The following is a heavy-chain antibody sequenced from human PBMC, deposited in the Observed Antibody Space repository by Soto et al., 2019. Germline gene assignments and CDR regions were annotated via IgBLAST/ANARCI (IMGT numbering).Heavy chain of an antibody. D-gene: IGHD1-26*01. J-gene: IGHJ4*02. V-gene: IGHV3-49*04. CDR3: TRAARKELLYFDY. CDR1: GFTFGDYA. CDR2: IRSKAYGGTT. Sequence: PGGSLRLSCTASGFTFGDYAMSWVRQAPGKGLEWVGFIRSKAYGGTTEYAASVKGRFTISRDDSKSIAYLQMNSLKTEDTAVYYCTRAARKELLYFDYWGQGTLVTVSS.